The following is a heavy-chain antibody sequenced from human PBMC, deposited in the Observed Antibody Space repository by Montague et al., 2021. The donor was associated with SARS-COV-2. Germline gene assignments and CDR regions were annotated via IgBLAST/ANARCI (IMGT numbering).Heavy chain of an antibody. D-gene: IGHD6-13*01. CDR1: GGSISSSSYY. V-gene: IGHV4-39*01. Sequence: SETLSLTCTVSGGSISSSSYYWGWIRQPPGKGLEWIGSIYYSGSTYYNPSLKSRVTIFVDTSKNQFSLKLSSVTAADTAMYYFSRHGYLAAAYSYYGMDVWGQGTTVTVSS. CDR2: IYYSGST. CDR3: SRHGYLAAAYSYYGMDV. J-gene: IGHJ6*02.